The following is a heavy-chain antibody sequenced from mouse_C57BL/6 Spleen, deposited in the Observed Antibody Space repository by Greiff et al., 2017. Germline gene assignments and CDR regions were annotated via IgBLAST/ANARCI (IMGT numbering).Heavy chain of an antibody. CDR2: IYPGSGST. CDR1: GYTFTSYW. CDR3: ARVDGNYAMYY. J-gene: IGHJ4*01. Sequence: VKLQQPGAELVKPGASVKMSCKASGYTFTSYWITWVKQRPGQGLEWIGDIYPGSGSTNYHEKFKSKATLTVDTSSSPAYMQLSSLTSEDSAVYYCARVDGNYAMYYWGQGTSVTVSS. V-gene: IGHV1-55*01.